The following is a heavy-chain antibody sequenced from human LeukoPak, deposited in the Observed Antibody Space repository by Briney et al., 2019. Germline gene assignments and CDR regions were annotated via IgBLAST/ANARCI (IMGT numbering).Heavy chain of an antibody. V-gene: IGHV3-30*18. CDR2: ISYDGSNK. D-gene: IGHD3-22*01. CDR1: GFTFSSYG. CDR3: AKDPSYDSSGYVVDY. J-gene: IGHJ4*02. Sequence: GRSLRLSCAASGFTFSSYGMHWVRQAPGKGLEWVAVISYDGSNKYYADSVKGRFTISRDNSKNTLYLQMNSLRAEDTAVYYCAKDPSYDSSGYVVDYWGQGTLVTVSA.